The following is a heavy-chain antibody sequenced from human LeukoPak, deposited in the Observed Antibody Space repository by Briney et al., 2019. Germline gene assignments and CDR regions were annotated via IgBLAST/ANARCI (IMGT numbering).Heavy chain of an antibody. D-gene: IGHD3-22*01. CDR3: ARHKIGYYDSSGYYYYYYGMDV. Sequence: GESLKISCKGSGYSFTSYWIGWVRQMPGKGLEWMGIIYPGDSDTRYSPSFQGQVTISADKSLSTAYLQWSSLKASDTAMYYCARHKIGYYDSSGYYYYYYGMDVWGQGTTVTVSS. CDR2: IYPGDSDT. J-gene: IGHJ6*02. V-gene: IGHV5-51*01. CDR1: GYSFTSYW.